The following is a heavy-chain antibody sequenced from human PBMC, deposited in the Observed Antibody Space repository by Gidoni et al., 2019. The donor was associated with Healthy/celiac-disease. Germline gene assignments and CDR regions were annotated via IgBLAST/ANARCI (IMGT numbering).Heavy chain of an antibody. Sequence: EVQLVASGRGLVKPRGSLSLSCASSGFPFSRYSMNWVRQAPGKGLEWVSAISSSSSNIYYADSVKGRCTISRDNAKNSMYLQMNSLRAEDTAVYYCARDRRSGDYYQNFQHWGQGTLVTVSS. D-gene: IGHD3-22*01. J-gene: IGHJ1*01. CDR1: GFPFSRYS. CDR3: ARDRRSGDYYQNFQH. CDR2: ISSSSSNI. V-gene: IGHV3-21*01.